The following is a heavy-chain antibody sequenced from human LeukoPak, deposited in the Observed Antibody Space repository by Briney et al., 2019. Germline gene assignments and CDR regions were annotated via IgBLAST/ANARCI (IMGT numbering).Heavy chain of an antibody. CDR1: GGTFSSYA. V-gene: IGHV1-69*06. Sequence: GSSVKVSCKASGGTFSSYAISWVRQAPGQGLEWMGGIIPIFGTANYAQKFQGRVTITADKSTSTAYMELSSLRSEDTAVYYCARDGYCSGGSCHGRWFNPWGQGTLVTVSS. J-gene: IGHJ5*02. D-gene: IGHD2-15*01. CDR2: IIPIFGTA. CDR3: ARDGYCSGGSCHGRWFNP.